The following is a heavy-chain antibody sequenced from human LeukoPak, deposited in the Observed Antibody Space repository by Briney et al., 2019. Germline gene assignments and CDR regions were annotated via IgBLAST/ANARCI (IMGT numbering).Heavy chain of an antibody. V-gene: IGHV3-21*01. D-gene: IGHD3-3*01. CDR3: ARGDDFWSGYYNY. Sequence: GGSLRLSCAASGFTFSSYSMNWVRQAPGKGLEWVSSISSSSSYIYYADSVKGRFTISRDNAENSLYLQMNSLRAEDTAVYYCARGDDFWSGYYNYWGQGTLVTVSS. J-gene: IGHJ4*02. CDR1: GFTFSSYS. CDR2: ISSSSSYI.